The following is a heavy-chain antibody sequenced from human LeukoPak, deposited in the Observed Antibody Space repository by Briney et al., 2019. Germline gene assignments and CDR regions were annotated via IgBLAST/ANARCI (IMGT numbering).Heavy chain of an antibody. J-gene: IGHJ4*02. Sequence: ASVKVSCKASGYSFTGFYLHWLRQAPGQGLEWMGWINPNSGDTKYAQKFQGRVAMTRGTSISTAYLELSSLRSDDTAVSYCARVNNWIFLPFFGFWGQGTLVTVSS. V-gene: IGHV1-2*02. CDR3: ARVNNWIFLPFFGF. D-gene: IGHD1-20*01. CDR2: INPNSGDT. CDR1: GYSFTGFY.